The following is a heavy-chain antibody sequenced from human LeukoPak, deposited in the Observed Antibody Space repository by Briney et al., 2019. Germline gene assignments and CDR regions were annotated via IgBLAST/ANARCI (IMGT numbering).Heavy chain of an antibody. D-gene: IGHD2-15*01. CDR2: IRGNGDST. J-gene: IGHJ3*02. CDR3: ARDFCSGGSCYPDAFDI. V-gene: IGHV3-64*04. CDR1: GFTFRSYA. Sequence: GGSLTLSCSASGFTFRSYAMHWVRQAPGKGLEYVSAIRGNGDSTYYADAVKGRFTSSRDNSKNTLYLQMNSLRAEDTAVYYCARDFCSGGSCYPDAFDIWGQGTMVTVSS.